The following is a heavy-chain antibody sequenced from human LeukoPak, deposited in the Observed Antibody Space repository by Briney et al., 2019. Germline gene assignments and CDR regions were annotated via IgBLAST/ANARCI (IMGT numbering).Heavy chain of an antibody. V-gene: IGHV4-59*01. Sequence: PSETLSLTCTVSGGSISSYYWSWIRQPPGKGLEWIGYIYYSGSTNYNPSLKSRVTISVDTSKNQFSLKLSSVTAADTAVYYCARGVPAATGRPYYYYMDVWGKGTTVTISS. CDR2: IYYSGST. CDR3: ARGVPAATGRPYYYYMDV. J-gene: IGHJ6*03. CDR1: GGSISSYY. D-gene: IGHD2-2*01.